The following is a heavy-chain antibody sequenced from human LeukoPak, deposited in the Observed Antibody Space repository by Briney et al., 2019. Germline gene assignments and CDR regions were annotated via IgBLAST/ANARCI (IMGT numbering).Heavy chain of an antibody. D-gene: IGHD3-10*01. CDR3: ARASITMVRGNWFDP. CDR1: GYTFTSYA. Sequence: ASVKVSCKASGYTFTSYAMHWVRRAPGQRLEWMGWINAGNGNTKYSQKFQGRVTITRDTSASTAYMELSSLRSEDTAVYYCARASITMVRGNWFDPWGQGTLVTVSS. J-gene: IGHJ5*02. V-gene: IGHV1-3*01. CDR2: INAGNGNT.